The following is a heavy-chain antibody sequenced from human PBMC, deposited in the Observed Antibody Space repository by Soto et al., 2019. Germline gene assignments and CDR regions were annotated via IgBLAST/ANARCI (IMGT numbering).Heavy chain of an antibody. D-gene: IGHD3-16*01. J-gene: IGHJ4*02. CDR1: GFTFSDYY. Sequence: PGGSLRLSCAASGFTFSDYYFTWIRQAPGKGLEWVSYISFSGSTIYYADSVKGRFTISRDNAKNSLYLQMSNLRPEDTAVYYCAGGDSGSLDSWGQGTLVTVSS. CDR3: AGGDSGSLDS. V-gene: IGHV3-11*01. CDR2: ISFSGSTI.